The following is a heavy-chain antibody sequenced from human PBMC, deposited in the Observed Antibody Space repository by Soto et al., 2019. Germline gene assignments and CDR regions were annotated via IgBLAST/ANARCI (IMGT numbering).Heavy chain of an antibody. V-gene: IGHV4-59*08. D-gene: IGHD3-10*01. CDR1: GGSISHYY. CDR2: TYHSGST. Sequence: QVQLQESGPGLVKPSETLSLTCTVSGGSISHYYWSWIRQPPGKALEWIGYTYHSGSTNYNPSLQIRVTISVDTSKNQFSRKLSSVTAADTAVYYCARLRGGVGTYPTFDYWGQGSLVTASS. CDR3: ARLRGGVGTYPTFDY. J-gene: IGHJ4*02.